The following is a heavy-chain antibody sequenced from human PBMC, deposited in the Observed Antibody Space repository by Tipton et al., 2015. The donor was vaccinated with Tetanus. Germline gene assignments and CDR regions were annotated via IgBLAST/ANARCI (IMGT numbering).Heavy chain of an antibody. V-gene: IGHV4-34*01. J-gene: IGHJ6*02. CDR1: GGSINPYY. Sequence: TLSLTCTVSGGSINPYYWSWIRQPPGKGLEWLGEINDRGSTNYNPSLKSRVTISVDSSKSQFSLSLSSVTAADTAVYYCARVGFFKYSSSYYYDYYGMDVWGPGTTITVSS. D-gene: IGHD6-13*01. CDR2: INDRGST. CDR3: ARVGFFKYSSSYYYDYYGMDV.